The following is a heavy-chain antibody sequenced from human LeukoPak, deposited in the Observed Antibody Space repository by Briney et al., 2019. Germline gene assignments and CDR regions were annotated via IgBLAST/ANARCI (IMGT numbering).Heavy chain of an antibody. CDR3: ARGAAAGLGYYYMDV. Sequence: PSQTLSLTCTVSGGSISSGGYYWSWIRQQPGKGLEWIGYIYYSGSTYYNPSLKSRVTISVDTSKNQFSLKLSSVTAADTAVYYCARGAAAGLGYYYMDVWGKGTTVTVSS. V-gene: IGHV4-31*03. CDR2: IYYSGST. D-gene: IGHD6-13*01. J-gene: IGHJ6*03. CDR1: GGSISSGGYY.